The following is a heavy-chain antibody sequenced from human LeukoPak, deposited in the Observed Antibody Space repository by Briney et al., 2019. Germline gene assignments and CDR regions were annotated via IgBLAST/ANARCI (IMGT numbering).Heavy chain of an antibody. Sequence: GESLKISCKGSGFSLASFWIAWVRQMPGEGPEWMGIIYPGDSDTRYSPSFQGQVTISADKSINTAYLQWSSLKASDTAIYFCARGAYGSGSYYNYYGMDVWGQGTTVTVSS. CDR1: GFSLASFW. V-gene: IGHV5-51*01. CDR3: ARGAYGSGSYYNYYGMDV. CDR2: IYPGDSDT. J-gene: IGHJ6*02. D-gene: IGHD3-10*01.